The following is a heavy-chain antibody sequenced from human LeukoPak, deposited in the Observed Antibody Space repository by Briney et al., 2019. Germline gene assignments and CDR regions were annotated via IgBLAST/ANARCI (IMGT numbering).Heavy chain of an antibody. CDR3: ARGHVPGSDRHWDY. J-gene: IGHJ4*02. CDR1: GFTFSSYS. Sequence: GGSLRLSCAASGFTFSSYSMNWVRQAPGKGLEWVSSISSSSSYIYYADSVKGRFTISRDNAKNSLYLQMNSLRAEDTAVYYCARGHVPGSDRHWDYWGQGILVTVSS. V-gene: IGHV3-21*01. CDR2: ISSSSSYI. D-gene: IGHD3-10*01.